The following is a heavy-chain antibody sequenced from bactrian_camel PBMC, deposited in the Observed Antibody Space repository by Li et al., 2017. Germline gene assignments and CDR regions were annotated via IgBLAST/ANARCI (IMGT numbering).Heavy chain of an antibody. CDR2: INTRYGVT. V-gene: IGHV3S1*01. CDR1: GYTYNRNC. J-gene: IGHJ6*01. Sequence: HVQLVESGGTSIQPGESLRLSCAASGYTYNRNCMAWFRQAPGKEREGVARINTRYGVTAYADSVKGRFTISKDNAKNILYLQMDNLKPEDSATYRCAASWDVTAREALGNIARPEFGYWGDGTQVTVS. CDR3: AASWDVTAREALGNIARPEFGY. D-gene: IGHD4*01.